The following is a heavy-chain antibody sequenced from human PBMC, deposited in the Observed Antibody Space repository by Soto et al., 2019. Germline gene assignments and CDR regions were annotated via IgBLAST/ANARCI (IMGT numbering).Heavy chain of an antibody. J-gene: IGHJ6*02. CDR1: GFSLSTSGMC. CDR3: ARIRGFGESYYYYGMDV. Sequence: SGPALVNPTQTLTLTCTFSGFSLSTSGMCVSWIRQPPGKALEWLARIDWDDDKYYSTSLKTRLTISKDTSKNQVVLTMTNMDPVDTATYYCARIRGFGESYYYYGMDVWGQGTTVTVS. CDR2: IDWDDDK. V-gene: IGHV2-70*11. D-gene: IGHD3-10*01.